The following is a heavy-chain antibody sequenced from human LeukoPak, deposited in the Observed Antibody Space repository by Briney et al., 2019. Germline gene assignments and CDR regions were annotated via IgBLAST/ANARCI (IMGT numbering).Heavy chain of an antibody. J-gene: IGHJ4*02. D-gene: IGHD6-19*01. CDR3: SSHAPQIGGWAFDY. Sequence: HGESLNISWKGSGYSFTSHRIGWVRQMPGKGLEWMGIMDLGFSDTRYSPSFQGQSTFPANKPIRTAFFQWSGLKAWARPSYYFSSHAPQIGGWAFDYWGQGTLVTVSS. CDR2: MDLGFSDT. CDR1: GYSFTSHR. V-gene: IGHV5-51*01.